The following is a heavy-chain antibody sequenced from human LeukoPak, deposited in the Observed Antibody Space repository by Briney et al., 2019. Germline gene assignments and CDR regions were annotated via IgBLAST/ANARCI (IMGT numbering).Heavy chain of an antibody. Sequence: GGSLRLSCTGSGFKFNDYAVHWVRHAPGRGLEWVAIVSHDGTKSHYAASVQGRFIISRDTSHNTLYLQMNSLRSDDTALYYCARVRLGSVRGAFDVWGQGTLVTVSS. V-gene: IGHV3-30*04. D-gene: IGHD3-10*01. CDR2: VSHDGTKS. CDR3: ARVRLGSVRGAFDV. J-gene: IGHJ3*01. CDR1: GFKFNDYA.